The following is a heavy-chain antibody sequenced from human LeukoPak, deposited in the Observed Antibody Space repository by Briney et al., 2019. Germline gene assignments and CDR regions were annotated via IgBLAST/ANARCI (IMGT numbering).Heavy chain of an antibody. D-gene: IGHD1-26*01. V-gene: IGHV3-23*01. CDR1: GFTFSSFG. J-gene: IGHJ4*02. Sequence: GGTLRLSCAASGFTFSSFGMSWVRQAPGKGLEWVSAISSTGGSTYYADSVKGRFTISRDNSKNTLYLQMNSLRAEDTAVYYCAKSGGSYSSPFDYWGQGTLVTVSS. CDR3: AKSGGSYSSPFDY. CDR2: ISSTGGST.